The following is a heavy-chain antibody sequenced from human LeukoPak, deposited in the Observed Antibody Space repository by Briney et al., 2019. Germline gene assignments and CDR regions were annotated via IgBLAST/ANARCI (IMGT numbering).Heavy chain of an antibody. CDR1: GFTFSSYD. J-gene: IGHJ2*01. Sequence: GGSLRLSCAAPGFTFSSYDMNWVRQAPGMGLPWVPYISSSGSTIYYADSVKGRFTISRDNAKNSLYLQMNSLRAEDTAVYYCARAPYDYSDYWYFDLWGRGTLVTVSS. CDR2: ISSSGSTI. D-gene: IGHD4-11*01. V-gene: IGHV3-48*03. CDR3: ARAPYDYSDYWYFDL.